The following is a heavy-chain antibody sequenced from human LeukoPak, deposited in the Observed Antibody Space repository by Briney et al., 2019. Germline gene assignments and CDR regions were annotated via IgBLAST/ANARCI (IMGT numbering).Heavy chain of an antibody. V-gene: IGHV1-69*05. CDR3: AEGLLRFLEWPDAFDI. J-gene: IGHJ3*02. Sequence: SVKVSCKASGYTFTSYYMHWVRQAPGQGLEWMGGIIPIFGTANYAQKFQGRVTITTDESTSTAYMELSSLRFEDTAVYYCAEGLLRFLEWPDAFDIWGQGTMVTVSS. D-gene: IGHD3-3*01. CDR1: GYTFTSYY. CDR2: IIPIFGTA.